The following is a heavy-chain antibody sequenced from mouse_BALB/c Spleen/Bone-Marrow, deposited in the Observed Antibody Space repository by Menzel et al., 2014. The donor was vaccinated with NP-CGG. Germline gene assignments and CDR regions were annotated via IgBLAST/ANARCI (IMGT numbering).Heavy chain of an antibody. V-gene: IGHV4-1*02. D-gene: IGHD1-2*01. CDR3: ARLHYYGYEAY. J-gene: IGHJ3*01. CDR1: GFDFSTYW. Sequence: DVMLVESGGGLVQPGGSLKLSCAASGFDFSTYWMSWVRQAPGKGLEWIGEINPDSSTINYTPSLKDKFIISRDNAKNTLYLQISKVRSEDTALYYCARLHYYGYEAYWGQGTLVTVSA. CDR2: INPDSSTI.